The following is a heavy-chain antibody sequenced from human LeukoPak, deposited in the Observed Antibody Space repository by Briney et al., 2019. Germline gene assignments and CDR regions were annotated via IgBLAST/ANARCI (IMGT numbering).Heavy chain of an antibody. J-gene: IGHJ3*02. CDR1: GFTVSSNY. CDR2: IYSGGST. Sequence: GGSLRLSCAASGFTVSSNYMSWVRQAPGKGLEWVSVIYSGGSTYYADSVKGRFTISRDNSKNTLYLQMNSLRAEDTAVYYCARATSPADAFDIWGQGTMATVSS. V-gene: IGHV3-66*01. CDR3: ARATSPADAFDI.